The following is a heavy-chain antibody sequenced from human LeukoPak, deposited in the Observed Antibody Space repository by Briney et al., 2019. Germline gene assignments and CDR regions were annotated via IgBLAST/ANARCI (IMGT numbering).Heavy chain of an antibody. CDR3: ASSQTPLYCSGGSCYSWFDP. CDR2: IIPIFGTA. J-gene: IGHJ5*02. V-gene: IGHV1-69*05. CDR1: GGTFISYA. D-gene: IGHD2-15*01. Sequence: ASVKVSCKASGGTFISYAISWVRQAPGQGLEWMGRIIPIFGTANYAQKFQGRVTITTDESTSTAYMELSSLRSEDTAVYYCASSQTPLYCSGGSCYSWFDPWGQGTLVTVSS.